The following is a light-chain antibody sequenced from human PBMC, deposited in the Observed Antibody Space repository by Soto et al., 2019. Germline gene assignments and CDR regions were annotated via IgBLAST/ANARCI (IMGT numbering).Light chain of an antibody. CDR3: QQSAT. J-gene: IGKJ3*01. V-gene: IGKV3-15*01. CDR1: QSVSSN. CDR2: GAS. Sequence: EIVMTQPPATLSVSPGERATLSCRASQSVSSNLAWYQQKPGQAPRLLIYGASTRATGIPARFSGSGSGTDFTLTISRLEPEDFAVYYCQQSATFGPGTKVDIK.